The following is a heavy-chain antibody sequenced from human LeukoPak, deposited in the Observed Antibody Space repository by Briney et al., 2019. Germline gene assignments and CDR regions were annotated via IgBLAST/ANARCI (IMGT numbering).Heavy chain of an antibody. D-gene: IGHD6-19*01. V-gene: IGHV5-51*01. CDR1: GYTFTNFW. CDR2: IFPGDSDT. J-gene: IGHJ4*02. CDR3: ARPARPAITVAAYDY. Sequence: GESLKISCKGSGYTFTNFWIGWVRQMPGEGLEWMGIIFPGDSDTRYSPSFQGQVTISVDKSIGTAYLQWNRPKASDTAMYYCARPARPAITVAAYDYWGQGTLVTVSS.